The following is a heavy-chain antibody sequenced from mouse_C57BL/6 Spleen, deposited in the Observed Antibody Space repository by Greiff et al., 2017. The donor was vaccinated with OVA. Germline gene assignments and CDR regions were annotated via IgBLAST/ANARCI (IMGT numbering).Heavy chain of an antibody. V-gene: IGHV1-64*01. J-gene: IGHJ2*01. Sequence: VQLQQPGAELVKPGASVKLSCKASGYTFTSYWMHWVTPRPGQGLEWIGMIHPTSGSTNYNEKFKSKAPLTVDKSSSTAYMQLSSLTSEDSAVYYCAREEIYYDYDGPFFDYWGQGTTLTVSS. CDR2: IHPTSGST. CDR3: AREEIYYDYDGPFFDY. D-gene: IGHD2-4*01. CDR1: GYTFTSYW.